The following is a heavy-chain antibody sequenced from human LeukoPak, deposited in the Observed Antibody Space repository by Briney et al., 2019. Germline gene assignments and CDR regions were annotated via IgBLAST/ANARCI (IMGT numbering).Heavy chain of an antibody. V-gene: IGHV4-39*01. D-gene: IGHD3-10*01. CDR3: ARCGLFGSGSSYWFDP. CDR1: GGSISSSSYY. J-gene: IGHJ5*02. CDR2: IYYSGRT. Sequence: SETLSLTCTVSGGSISSSSYYWGWIRQPPGKGLEWIGSIYYSGRTYYNPSLTSRVTISVDTSKNQFSLRLSSVTAADTAVYYCARCGLFGSGSSYWFDPWGQGTLVTVSS.